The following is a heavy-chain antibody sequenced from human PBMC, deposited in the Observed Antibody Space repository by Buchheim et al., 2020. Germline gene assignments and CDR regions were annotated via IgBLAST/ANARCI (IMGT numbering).Heavy chain of an antibody. CDR1: GYTFTSYD. Sequence: QVQLVQSGAEVKKPGASVKVSCKASGYTFTSYDINWVRQATGQGLEWMGWMNPNSGNTGYAQKFQGRVTTPRHTSISTAYMELSSLRSEDKAVYYCARWRHYDFWSGYFSYYYGMDVWGQGTT. CDR2: MNPNSGNT. D-gene: IGHD3-3*01. J-gene: IGHJ6*02. CDR3: ARWRHYDFWSGYFSYYYGMDV. V-gene: IGHV1-8*01.